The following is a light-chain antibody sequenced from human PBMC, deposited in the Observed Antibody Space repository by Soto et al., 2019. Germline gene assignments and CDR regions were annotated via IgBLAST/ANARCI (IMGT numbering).Light chain of an antibody. CDR1: SSDVGGYNY. CDR3: SSYTSSTLYV. CDR2: DVS. V-gene: IGLV2-14*01. J-gene: IGLJ1*01. Sequence: QSALTQPASVSGSPGHSITISCTGTSSDVGGYNYVSWYQQHPGKAPKLMIYDVSNRPSGVSNRFSGSKSGNTASLTISGLQAEDEADYYCSSYTSSTLYVFGTGTKVT.